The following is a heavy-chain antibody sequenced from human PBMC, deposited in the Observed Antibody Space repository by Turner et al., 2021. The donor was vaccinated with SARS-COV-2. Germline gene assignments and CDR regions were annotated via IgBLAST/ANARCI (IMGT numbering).Heavy chain of an antibody. CDR1: GASISDYY. J-gene: IGHJ4*02. Sequence: QVQLQESGPGLVKPSVTLSLTCTVSGASISDYYWNWIRQPPGKGLEWIGYIYYSGSTNYNPSLKSRVTISVDTSKNQFSLKLSSVTAADTAVYYCARGLYFDWLPDYWGQGTLVTVSS. CDR2: IYYSGST. CDR3: ARGLYFDWLPDY. D-gene: IGHD3-9*01. V-gene: IGHV4-59*01.